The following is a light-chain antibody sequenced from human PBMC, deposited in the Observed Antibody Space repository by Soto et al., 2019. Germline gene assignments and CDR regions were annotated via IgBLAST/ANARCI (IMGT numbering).Light chain of an antibody. V-gene: IGLV2-14*01. CDR3: SSYTSSSTSVV. J-gene: IGLJ2*01. Sequence: QSVLTQPASVSGSPGQLITISCTGTSSDVGGYNYVSWYQQHPGKAPKLMIYEVSNRPSGVSNRFSGSKSGNTASLTISGLQAEDEADYYCSSYTSSSTSVVFGGGTKLTVL. CDR2: EVS. CDR1: SSDVGGYNY.